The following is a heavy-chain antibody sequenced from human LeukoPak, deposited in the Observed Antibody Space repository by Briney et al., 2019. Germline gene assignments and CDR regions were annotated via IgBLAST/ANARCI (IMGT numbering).Heavy chain of an antibody. CDR2: IDASGVNT. D-gene: IGHD5-18*01. CDR1: GFTFSGYA. V-gene: IGHV3-23*01. Sequence: GGSLRLSCAASGFTFSGYAMNWVRQVPGKGLQWVSTIDASGVNTYYGNSVEGRFTISRDNSKNTLYLQMNSLRAEDTAVYYCAKDQGGYTYGSFDYWGQGTLVTVSS. CDR3: AKDQGGYTYGSFDY. J-gene: IGHJ4*02.